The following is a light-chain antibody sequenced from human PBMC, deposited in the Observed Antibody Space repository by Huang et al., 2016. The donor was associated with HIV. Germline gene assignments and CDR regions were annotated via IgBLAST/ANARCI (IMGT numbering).Light chain of an antibody. CDR1: QGISSY. CDR3: QQLNSYPYT. Sequence: IQLTQPPSSLSASVGDRVTITCRASQGISSYLPWYQQKPGKAPKLLIYAASTSQSGVPSRFRGSGSGTDFTLTISSLQPEDFATYYCQQLNSYPYTFGQGTKLEIK. CDR2: AAS. J-gene: IGKJ2*01. V-gene: IGKV1-9*01.